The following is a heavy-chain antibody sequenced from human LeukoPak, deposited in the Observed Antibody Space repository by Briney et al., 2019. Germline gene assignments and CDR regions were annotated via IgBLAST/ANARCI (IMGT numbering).Heavy chain of an antibody. Sequence: GGSLRLSCAASGFTFSGSAMHWVRQASGKGLEWVGRIRSKAKNYATEYAAWVQGIFIISRNDSNNMAYLQMNSLKTEDTAVYYCARLSVGYDILAGYEYWGQGTLVAVSS. D-gene: IGHD3-9*01. J-gene: IGHJ4*02. CDR3: ARLSVGYDILAGYEY. V-gene: IGHV3-73*01. CDR1: GFTFSGSA. CDR2: IRSKAKNYAT.